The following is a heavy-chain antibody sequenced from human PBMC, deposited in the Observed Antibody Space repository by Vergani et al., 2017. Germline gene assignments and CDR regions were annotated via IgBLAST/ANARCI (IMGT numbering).Heavy chain of an antibody. CDR3: AKDIGTDSSAPGWDY. CDR1: GFTFDDYA. D-gene: IGHD6-19*01. V-gene: IGHV3-43*02. Sequence: EVQLVESGGGVVQPGGSLRLSCAASGFTFDDYAMHWVRQAPGKGLEWVSLISGDGGSTYYADSVKGRFTISRDNSKNSLYLQMNSLGTEDTALYYCAKDIGTDSSAPGWDYWGQGTLVTVSS. J-gene: IGHJ4*02. CDR2: ISGDGGST.